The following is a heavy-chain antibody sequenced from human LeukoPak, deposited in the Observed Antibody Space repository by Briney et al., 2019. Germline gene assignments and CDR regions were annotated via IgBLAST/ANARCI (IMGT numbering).Heavy chain of an antibody. V-gene: IGHV3-64D*06. D-gene: IGHD1-26*01. CDR3: ARDTPYSGSYGPALDI. CDR1: GFTFSSYA. Sequence: PGGSLRLSCSASGFTFSSYAMHWVRQAPGKGLEYVSAISSNGGSTYYADSVKGRFTISRDNSKNTLYLQMSSLRAEDTAVYYCARDTPYSGSYGPALDIWGQGTMVTVSS. J-gene: IGHJ3*02. CDR2: ISSNGGST.